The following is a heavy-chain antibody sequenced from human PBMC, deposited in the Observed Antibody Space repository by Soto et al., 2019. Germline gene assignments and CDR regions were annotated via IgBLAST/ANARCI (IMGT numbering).Heavy chain of an antibody. CDR1: GGSISSSSYY. CDR2: IYYSGST. Sequence: SETLSLTCTVSGGSISSSSYYWGWIRQPPGKGLEWIGSIYYSGSTYYNPSLKSRVTISVDTSKNQFSLKLSSATAADTAVYYCARHPRAVRQAEYYYGMDVWGQGTTVTVSS. CDR3: ARHPRAVRQAEYYYGMDV. J-gene: IGHJ6*02. V-gene: IGHV4-39*01.